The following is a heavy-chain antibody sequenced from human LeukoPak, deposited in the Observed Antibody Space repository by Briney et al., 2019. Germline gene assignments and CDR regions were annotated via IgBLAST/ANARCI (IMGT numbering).Heavy chain of an antibody. D-gene: IGHD1-14*01. CDR3: ARSNQADDY. V-gene: IGHV3-74*01. Sequence: GGSLRLSCAASGFTFSSYWMHWVRQVPGKGLVWVARINSGGSSITYADSVKGRFTISRDNAKNTLYLQMDSLRAEDTGVYYCARSNQADDYWGQGTLVTVSS. CDR1: GFTFSSYW. J-gene: IGHJ4*02. CDR2: INSGGSSI.